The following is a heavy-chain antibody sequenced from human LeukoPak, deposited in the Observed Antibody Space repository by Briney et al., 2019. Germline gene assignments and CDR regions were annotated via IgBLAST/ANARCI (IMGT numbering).Heavy chain of an antibody. D-gene: IGHD3-22*01. CDR3: ANNYYDSRRFDY. V-gene: IGHV3-21*01. Sequence: GGSLRLSCAASGFTFSSYSMNWVRQAPGKGLEWVSSISSSSSYIYYADSVKGRFTISRDNAKNSLYLQMNSLRAEDTAVYYCANNYYDSRRFDYWGQGTLVTVSS. CDR2: ISSSSSYI. CDR1: GFTFSSYS. J-gene: IGHJ4*02.